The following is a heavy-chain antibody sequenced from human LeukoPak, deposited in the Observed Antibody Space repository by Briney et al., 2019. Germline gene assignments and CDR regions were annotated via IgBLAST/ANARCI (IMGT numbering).Heavy chain of an antibody. CDR3: TRSDDSSGYYSWFDP. CDR1: GFTFSGSA. V-gene: IGHV3-73*01. Sequence: PGGSLRLSCAASGFTFSGSAMHWVRQASGKGLEWGGRIRSKANSYATAYAASVKGRFTTSRDDSKNTAYLQMNSRKTEDTALYYCTRSDDSSGYYSWFDPWGQGTLVTVSS. CDR2: IRSKANSYAT. J-gene: IGHJ5*02. D-gene: IGHD3-22*01.